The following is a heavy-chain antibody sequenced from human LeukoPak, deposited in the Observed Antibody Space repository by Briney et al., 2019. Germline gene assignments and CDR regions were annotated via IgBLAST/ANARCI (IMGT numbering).Heavy chain of an antibody. D-gene: IGHD6-13*01. CDR2: ITGSSSTI. Sequence: GGSLRLSCAASGFTFSSYNMHWVRQAPGKGPEWISYITGSSSTIYYADSVKGRFTISRDNAKSSLYLQMSSLRAEDTAVYYCAREPTYTDSWYTSCDYWGQGTLVTVSS. V-gene: IGHV3-48*01. J-gene: IGHJ4*02. CDR3: AREPTYTDSWYTSCDY. CDR1: GFTFSSYN.